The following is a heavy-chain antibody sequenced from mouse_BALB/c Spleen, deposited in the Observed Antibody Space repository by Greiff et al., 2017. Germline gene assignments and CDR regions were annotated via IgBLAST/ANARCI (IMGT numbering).Heavy chain of an antibody. CDR3: NAYGNYVYDY. CDR1: GFNIKDYY. V-gene: IGHV14-4*02. D-gene: IGHD2-1*01. CDR2: IDPENGDT. Sequence: EVQLQQSGAELVRSGASVKLSCTASGFNIKDYYMHWVKQRPEQGLEWIGWIDPENGDTEYAPKFQGKATMTADTSSNTAYLQLSSLTSEDTAVYYFNAYGNYVYDYWGQGTTLTVSS. J-gene: IGHJ2*01.